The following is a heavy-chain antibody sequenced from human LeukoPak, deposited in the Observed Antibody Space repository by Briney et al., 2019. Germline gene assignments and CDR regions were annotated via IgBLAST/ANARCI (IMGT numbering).Heavy chain of an antibody. D-gene: IGHD3-22*01. J-gene: IGHJ4*02. CDR1: GFTVSSNY. CDR2: IYSGGST. V-gene: IGHV3-66*04. Sequence: SGGSLRLSCAASGFTVSSNYMSWVHQAPGKGLEWVSVIYSGGSTYYADSVKGRFTISRDNSKNTLYLRMNGLRAEDTAVYYCARPSGDYYDSSGYYRYWGQGTLVTVSS. CDR3: ARPSGDYYDSSGYYRY.